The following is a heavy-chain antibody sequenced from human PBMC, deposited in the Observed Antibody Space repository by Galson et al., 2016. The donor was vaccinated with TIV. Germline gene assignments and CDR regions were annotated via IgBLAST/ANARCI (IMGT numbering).Heavy chain of an antibody. V-gene: IGHV1-18*01. CDR3: ATLHCSSSSCYFGLDAFDV. Sequence: SVKVSCKAYGYTIISQNINWVRQAPGRGLEWMGWIRAYSGDTNFAQKVQGRVSMTTDSSTNTAYMELRSLRSDDTAVYFCATLHCSSSSCYFGLDAFDVWGQGTKVTVSS. D-gene: IGHD2-2*01. CDR2: IRAYSGDT. CDR1: GYTIISQN. J-gene: IGHJ3*01.